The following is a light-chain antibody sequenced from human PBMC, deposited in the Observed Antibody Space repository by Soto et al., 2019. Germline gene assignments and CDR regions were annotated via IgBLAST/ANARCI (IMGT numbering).Light chain of an antibody. V-gene: IGKV3-15*01. J-gene: IGKJ5*01. CDR3: QKYNNWPPIT. CDR2: DTS. CDR1: QSVSIK. Sequence: EIVMTQSPATLSVSPGERATLSCRASQSVSIKLAWYQQKPGQAPRLLIYDTSNRATGIPDRFSGSGSGTEFTLTISRLQSEDFAVYYCQKYNNWPPITFGQGTRLEN.